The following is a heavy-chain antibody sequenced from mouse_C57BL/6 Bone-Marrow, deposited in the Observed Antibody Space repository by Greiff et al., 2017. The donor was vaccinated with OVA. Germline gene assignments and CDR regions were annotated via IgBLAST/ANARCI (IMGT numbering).Heavy chain of an antibody. V-gene: IGHV1-80*01. CDR1: GYAFSSYW. CDR3: ARDYGRSWDW. D-gene: IGHD1-1*01. J-gene: IGHJ2*01. CDR2: IYPGDGDT. Sequence: VQLQESGAELVKPGASVKISCKASGYAFSSYWMNWVKQRPGQGLEWIGQIYPGDGDTNYNGKFKGKATLTADKSSSTAYMPLSSLTSEDAAVDVCARDYGRSWDWWGQGTTLTVSA.